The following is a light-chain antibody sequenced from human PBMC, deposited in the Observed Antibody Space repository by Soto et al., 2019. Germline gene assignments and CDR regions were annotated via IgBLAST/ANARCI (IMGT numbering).Light chain of an antibody. CDR2: GAS. CDR3: QQYNKWPLFT. V-gene: IGKV3-15*01. Sequence: ERVMTQSPATLSVSPGERATLSCRASQSVGTNLAWYQQRPGQAPRLLICGASTRATGIPARFSGSGSGTEFTLTISSLQSEDFALYYCQQYNKWPLFTFGPGTRVDIK. CDR1: QSVGTN. J-gene: IGKJ3*01.